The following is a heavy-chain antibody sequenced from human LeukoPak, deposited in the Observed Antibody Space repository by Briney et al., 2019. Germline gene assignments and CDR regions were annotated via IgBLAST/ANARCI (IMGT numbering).Heavy chain of an antibody. J-gene: IGHJ4*02. CDR1: GFTFSSYA. CDR2: ISGSGGST. V-gene: IGHV3-23*01. CDR3: AKYPGGMRTFDY. Sequence: GGSLRLSCAASGFTFSSYAMSWVRQALGKGLEWVSAISGSGGSTYYADSVKGRFTISRDNSKNTLYLQMNSLRAEDTAVYYCAKYPGGMRTFDYWGQGTLVTVSS. D-gene: IGHD3-16*01.